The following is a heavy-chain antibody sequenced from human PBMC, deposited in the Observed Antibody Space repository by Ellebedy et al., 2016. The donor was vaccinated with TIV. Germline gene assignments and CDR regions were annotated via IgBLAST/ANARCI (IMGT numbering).Heavy chain of an antibody. CDR2: IDDSGDST. J-gene: IGHJ4*02. V-gene: IGHV3-23*01. D-gene: IGHD3-10*01. CDR3: AKDSGWEHAY. CDR1: GFTFRSYT. Sequence: PGGSLRLSCAASGFTFRSYTMSWVRQAPGKGLQWVSGIDDSGDSTHYADSVKGRFTISRDNSKNTLYLQMNSLRAEDTAIYYCAKDSGWEHAYWGQGTLVTVSS.